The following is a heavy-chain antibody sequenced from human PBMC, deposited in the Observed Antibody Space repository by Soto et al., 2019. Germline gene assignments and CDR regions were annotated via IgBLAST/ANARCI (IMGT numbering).Heavy chain of an antibody. D-gene: IGHD2-15*01. V-gene: IGHV4-59*01. CDR2: IYDSGTT. CDR3: ARGAAFWFGP. Sequence: QVQLPQSAPGLVKPSETLSLTCTVSGGSLGSYYWDWIRQPPGKGLEWIAYIYDSGTTYYNPSLKSRVTISVDTPKSQFSLSLTSVTSADTAVYYCARGAAFWFGPWGQGTLVTVSS. J-gene: IGHJ5*02. CDR1: GGSLGSYY.